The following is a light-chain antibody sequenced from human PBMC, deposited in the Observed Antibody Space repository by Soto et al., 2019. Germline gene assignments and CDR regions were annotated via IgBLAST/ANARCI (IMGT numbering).Light chain of an antibody. V-gene: IGKV3-15*01. CDR2: GAS. J-gene: IGKJ2*03. CDR3: QQYKNWPQS. CDR1: QSVSSK. Sequence: EIVMTQSPVTLSVSPGERATLSCRASQSVSSKLAWYKQKPGQAPRRLIYGASTRATGISARFSGSGSGTEFTLRISSLQYEDFADYYCQQYKNWPQSFGPGTKLELK.